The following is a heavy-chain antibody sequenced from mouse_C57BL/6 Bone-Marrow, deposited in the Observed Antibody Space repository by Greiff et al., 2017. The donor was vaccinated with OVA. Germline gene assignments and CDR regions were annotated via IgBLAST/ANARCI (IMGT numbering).Heavy chain of an antibody. J-gene: IGHJ4*01. CDR2: IDPSDSYT. Sequence: QVQLQQPGAELVKPGASVKLSCKASGYTFTSYWMQWVKQRPGQGLEWIGEIDPSDSYTNYNQKFKGKATLTVDTSSSTAYMQLSSLTSEDSAVYYCARSPYYYGSRYAMDYWGQGTSVTVSS. D-gene: IGHD1-1*01. V-gene: IGHV1-50*01. CDR3: ARSPYYYGSRYAMDY. CDR1: GYTFTSYW.